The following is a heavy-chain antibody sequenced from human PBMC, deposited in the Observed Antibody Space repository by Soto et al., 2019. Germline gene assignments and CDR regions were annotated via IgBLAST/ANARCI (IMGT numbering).Heavy chain of an antibody. V-gene: IGHV3-21*01. Sequence: GGSLRLSCAASGFTFSSYSMNWVRQAPGKGLEWVSSISSSSSYIYYADSVKGRFTISRDNAKNSLYLQMNSLRAEDTAVYSWARDFQGDLDLRDFDYWGQGTLVTVSS. CDR2: ISSSSSYI. CDR3: ARDFQGDLDLRDFDY. J-gene: IGHJ4*02. CDR1: GFTFSSYS. D-gene: IGHD1-7*01.